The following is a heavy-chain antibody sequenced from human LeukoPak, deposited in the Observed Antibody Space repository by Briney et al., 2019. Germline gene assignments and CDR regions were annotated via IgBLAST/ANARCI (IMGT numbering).Heavy chain of an antibody. Sequence: SVKVSCKASGFTFTSSAVQWVRQARGQRLAWIGWIVAGSGNTNYAQKFQERVTITRDMSTSTAYMELSSLRPEDTAVYYCAAGRFDWLLYGSDCWGQGTLVTVSS. J-gene: IGHJ4*02. CDR1: GFTFTSSA. D-gene: IGHD3-9*01. CDR3: AAGRFDWLLYGSDC. CDR2: IVAGSGNT. V-gene: IGHV1-58*01.